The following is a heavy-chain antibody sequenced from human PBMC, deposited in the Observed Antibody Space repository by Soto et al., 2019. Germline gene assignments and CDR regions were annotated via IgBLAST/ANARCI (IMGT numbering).Heavy chain of an antibody. V-gene: IGHV1-58*01. CDR2: IVVGSGNT. Sequence: ASVKVSCKASGFTFTSSAVQWVRQARGQRLEWIGWIVVGSGNTNYAQKFQERVTITRDMSTSTAYMELSSLRSEDTAVYYCATIAAAGTSRDYWGQGTLVTVSS. CDR3: ATIAAAGTSRDY. J-gene: IGHJ4*02. CDR1: GFTFTSSA. D-gene: IGHD6-13*01.